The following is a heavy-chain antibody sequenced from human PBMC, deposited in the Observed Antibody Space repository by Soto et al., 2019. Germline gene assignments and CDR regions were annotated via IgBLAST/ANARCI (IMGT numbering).Heavy chain of an antibody. J-gene: IGHJ4*02. D-gene: IGHD2-15*01. CDR3: AKDLEVLSARFES. Sequence: GGSLRLSCRVSGFTFGNYAMAWVRQAPGKGLERVSGISASGGRTYYADSAKGRFTISRDNSNNTLYLQMSSLRAEDTAVYYCAKDLEVLSARFESWGQGALVTVSS. CDR1: GFTFGNYA. V-gene: IGHV3-23*01. CDR2: ISASGGRT.